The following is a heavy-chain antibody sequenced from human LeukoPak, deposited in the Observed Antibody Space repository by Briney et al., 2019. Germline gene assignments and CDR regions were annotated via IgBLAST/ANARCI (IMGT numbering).Heavy chain of an antibody. CDR3: AKGPLRSKNNCFDP. D-gene: IGHD4-17*01. CDR1: GFTFSSYA. CDR2: ISGSGAST. Sequence: PGGSLRLSCAASGFTFSSYAMTWVRQAPGKGLEWVSTISGSGASTYYADSVKGRFTISRDSSKNTLYLQMNSLRAEDTAVYYCAKGPLRSKNNCFDPWGQGTLVTVSS. V-gene: IGHV3-23*01. J-gene: IGHJ5*02.